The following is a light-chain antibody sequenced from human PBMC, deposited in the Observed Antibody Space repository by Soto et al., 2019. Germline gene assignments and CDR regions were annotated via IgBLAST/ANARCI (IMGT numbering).Light chain of an antibody. CDR2: HTS. Sequence: QTVVTQEPSLTVSPGGTVTLTCGSSTGAVTSGHYPYWFQQKPGQAPRTLIYHTSDKHSWTPARFSGSLLGGKAALTLSGAQPEDEADYYCLLSYSGGRPVFGGGTKLTVL. J-gene: IGLJ3*02. V-gene: IGLV7-46*01. CDR3: LLSYSGGRPV. CDR1: TGAVTSGHY.